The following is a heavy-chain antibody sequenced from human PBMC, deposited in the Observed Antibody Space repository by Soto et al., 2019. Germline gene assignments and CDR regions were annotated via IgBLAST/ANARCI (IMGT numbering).Heavy chain of an antibody. V-gene: IGHV1-69*13. CDR1: GGTFSSYA. J-gene: IGHJ6*03. CDR2: IIPIFGTA. D-gene: IGHD6-6*01. Sequence: GASVKVSCKASGGTFSSYAISWVRQAPGQGLELMGGIIPIFGTANYAQKFQGRVTITADESTSTAYMELSSLRSEDTAVYYCARAEAALPYYYYMDVWGKGTTVTVSS. CDR3: ARAEAALPYYYYMDV.